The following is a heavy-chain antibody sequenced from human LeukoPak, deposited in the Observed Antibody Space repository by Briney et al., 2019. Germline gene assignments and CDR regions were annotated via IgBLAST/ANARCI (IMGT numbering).Heavy chain of an antibody. V-gene: IGHV3-43*01. CDR1: GFTFDDYT. J-gene: IGHJ4*02. CDR3: AKGAGSGSYYFDY. D-gene: IGHD3-10*01. CDR2: ISWDGGST. Sequence: PGGSLRLSCAASGFTFDDYTMHWVRQAPGKGLEWVSLISWDGGSTYYADSVKGRFTISRDNGKNSLYLQMNSLRTEDTALYYCAKGAGSGSYYFDYWGQGTLVTVSS.